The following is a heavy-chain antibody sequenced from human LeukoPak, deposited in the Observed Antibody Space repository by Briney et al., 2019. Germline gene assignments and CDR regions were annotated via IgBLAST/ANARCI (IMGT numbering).Heavy chain of an antibody. CDR2: IIPIFGTA. CDR3: ARMLRWSAPFDY. V-gene: IGHV1-69*06. D-gene: IGHD4-23*01. CDR1: GGTFSSYA. Sequence: GASVKVSCKASGGTFSSYAISWVRQAPGQGLEWMGGIIPIFGTANYAQKFQGRVTITADKSTSTAYMELSSLRSEDTAVHYCARMLRWSAPFDYWGQGTLVTVSS. J-gene: IGHJ4*02.